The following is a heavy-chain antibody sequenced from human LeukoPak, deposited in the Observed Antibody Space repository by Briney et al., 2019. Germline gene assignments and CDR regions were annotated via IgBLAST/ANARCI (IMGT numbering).Heavy chain of an antibody. CDR1: GFTFRIYS. V-gene: IGHV3-53*01. D-gene: IGHD3-22*01. CDR2: IYSGGSS. CDR3: ARVYYDGVPYWYFDL. Sequence: GGSLRLSCAASGFTFRIYSMTWVRQAPGKGLEWVSVIYSGGSSYYADSVKGRFTISRDISKNTLYLQMNSLRAEDTAVYYCARVYYDGVPYWYFDLWGRGTLVTVSS. J-gene: IGHJ2*01.